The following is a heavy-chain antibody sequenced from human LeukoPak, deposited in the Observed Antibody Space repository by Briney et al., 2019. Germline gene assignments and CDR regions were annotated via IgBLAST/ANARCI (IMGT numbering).Heavy chain of an antibody. J-gene: IGHJ6*02. V-gene: IGHV4-4*07. CDR1: GGSISSYY. CDR3: AAPAAGYYYYGMDV. CDR2: IYTSGST. Sequence: SETLSLTCTVSGGSISSYYWSWIRQPAGKGLEWIGRIYTSGSTNYNPSLKSRVTISVDTSKNQFSLKLSSVTAADTAVYYCAAPAAGYYYYGMDVWGQGTTVTVSS. D-gene: IGHD6-13*01.